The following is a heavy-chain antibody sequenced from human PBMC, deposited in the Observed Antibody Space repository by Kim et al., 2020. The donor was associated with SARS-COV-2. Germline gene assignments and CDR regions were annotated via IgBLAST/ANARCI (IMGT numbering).Heavy chain of an antibody. CDR3: ARHGGSGSFGHTYYHMGV. CDR1: GVSIRSYH. V-gene: IGHV4-59*08. D-gene: IGHD3-10*01. Sequence: SETLSLTCSVSGVSIRSYHWSWIRQAPGKGLEWIGHIYYTGSTNYNPSLKSRASISMETFKNRFSLNLTSVTAADTAVYYCARHGGSGSFGHTYYHMGVWGKGSRVTVSS. J-gene: IGHJ6*03. CDR2: IYYTGST.